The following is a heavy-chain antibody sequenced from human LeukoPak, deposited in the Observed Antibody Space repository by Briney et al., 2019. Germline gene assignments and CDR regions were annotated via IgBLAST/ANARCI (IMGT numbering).Heavy chain of an antibody. D-gene: IGHD5-18*01. V-gene: IGHV3-23*01. CDR2: TSASGGST. J-gene: IGHJ4*02. Sequence: GGSLRLSCAASGFTFNRYAMSWVRQAPGKGLKWVSTTSASGGSTYYADSVKGRFTMTRDNSKNTLYLQMNSLRAEDTAVYYCAKDATWIQHFDYWGQGTLVIVSS. CDR3: AKDATWIQHFDY. CDR1: GFTFNRYA.